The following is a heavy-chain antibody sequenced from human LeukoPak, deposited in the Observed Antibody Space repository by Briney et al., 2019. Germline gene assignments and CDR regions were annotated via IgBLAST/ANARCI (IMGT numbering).Heavy chain of an antibody. Sequence: GGSLRLSCAASGFTVSNTFVTWVRQAPGKGLEWVSALSGSGGSAYYADSVKGRFTISRDNSKNTLYLQMNSLRAEDTAVYYCAKGRYDSSGFNWAAWGQGTLVTVSS. V-gene: IGHV3-23*01. D-gene: IGHD3-22*01. J-gene: IGHJ4*02. CDR1: GFTVSNTF. CDR3: AKGRYDSSGFNWAA. CDR2: LSGSGGSA.